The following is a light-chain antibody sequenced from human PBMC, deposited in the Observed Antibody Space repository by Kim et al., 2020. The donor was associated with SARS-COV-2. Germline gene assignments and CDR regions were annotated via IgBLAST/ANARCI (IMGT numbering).Light chain of an antibody. J-gene: IGLJ1*01. CDR1: SGSVSTSYY. Sequence: QTVVTQEPSFSVSPGGTVTLTCGLSSGSVSTSYYPSWYQQTPGQAPRTLIYSTNTRSSGVPDRFSGSILGNKAALTITGAQADDESDYYCVLYMRSGIYVFGTGTKVTVL. CDR2: STN. CDR3: VLYMRSGIYV. V-gene: IGLV8-61*01.